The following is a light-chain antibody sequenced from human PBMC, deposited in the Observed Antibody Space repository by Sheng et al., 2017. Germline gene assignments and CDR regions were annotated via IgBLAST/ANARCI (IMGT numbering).Light chain of an antibody. CDR2: WAS. CDR1: QSVLYSSNNKNY. Sequence: DIVLTQSPDSLAVSLGERATINCKSNQSVLYSSNNKNYLAWYQQKPRQPPKLLIYWASARESGVPDRFSGSGSGTDFTLTISSLQAEDVAVYYCQQYYNTPLAFGQGTKLEI. CDR3: QQYYNTPLA. V-gene: IGKV4-1*01. J-gene: IGKJ2*01.